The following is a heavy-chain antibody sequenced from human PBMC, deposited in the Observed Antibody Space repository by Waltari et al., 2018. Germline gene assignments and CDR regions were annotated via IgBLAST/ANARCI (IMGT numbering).Heavy chain of an antibody. D-gene: IGHD2-15*01. CDR2: IIPIFGTA. V-gene: IGHV1-69*13. J-gene: IGHJ4*02. Sequence: QVQLVQSGAEVKKPGSSVKVSCKASGGTFSSYAISWVRQAPGQGPEWMGGIIPIFGTANYAQKFQGRVTITADESTSTAYMELSSLRSEDTAVYYCARGSCSGGSCYSFHFDYWGQGTLVTVSS. CDR1: GGTFSSYA. CDR3: ARGSCSGGSCYSFHFDY.